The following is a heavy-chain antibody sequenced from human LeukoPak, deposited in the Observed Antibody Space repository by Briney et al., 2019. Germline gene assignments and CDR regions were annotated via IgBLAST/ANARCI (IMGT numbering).Heavy chain of an antibody. CDR2: ISSSSSTI. CDR3: ARDSPYGDYYFDY. D-gene: IGHD4-17*01. J-gene: IGHJ4*02. Sequence: GGSLRLSCAASGFTFSSYSMNWVRQAPGKGLEWVSYISSSSSTIYYADSVKGRFTISRDNAKNSLYLQMNSLRAEDTAVYYCARDSPYGDYYFDYWGQGTLVTVSS. V-gene: IGHV3-48*04. CDR1: GFTFSSYS.